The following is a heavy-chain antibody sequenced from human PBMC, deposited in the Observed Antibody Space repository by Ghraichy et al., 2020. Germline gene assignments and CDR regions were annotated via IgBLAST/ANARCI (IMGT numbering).Heavy chain of an antibody. Sequence: GGSLRLSCAASGFTIRSNYMSWVRQAPGKGLEWVSVIYSGGNTYYADSVRGRFTISRDNSENTLYLQMNSLRAEDTAVYYCAKHLETYYYYGMDVWGQGTTVTVSS. CDR3: AKHLETYYYYGMDV. V-gene: IGHV3-53*01. CDR2: IYSGGNT. CDR1: GFTIRSNY. J-gene: IGHJ6*02. D-gene: IGHD1-1*01.